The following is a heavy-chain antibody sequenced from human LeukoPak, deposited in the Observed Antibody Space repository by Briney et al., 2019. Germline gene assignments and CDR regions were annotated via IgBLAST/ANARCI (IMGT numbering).Heavy chain of an antibody. CDR1: GFSLRNYW. CDR2: IKQDESEK. V-gene: IGHV3-7*01. D-gene: IGHD2-2*01. CDR3: ARALDSSSSRYQAFEY. J-gene: IGHJ4*02. Sequence: PGGSLRLSCVASGFSLRNYWMSWVRQAPGKGMEWVANIKQDESEKYYVDSVKGRFTISRDKAKNSLYLQMNSLRAEDTAVYYCARALDSSSSRYQAFEYWGQGTLVTVSS.